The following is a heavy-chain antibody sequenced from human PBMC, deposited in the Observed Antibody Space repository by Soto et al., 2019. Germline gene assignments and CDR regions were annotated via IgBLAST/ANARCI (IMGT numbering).Heavy chain of an antibody. CDR2: IYYSGST. V-gene: IGHV4-59*08. J-gene: IGHJ4*02. CDR1: GGSISRYY. CDR3: ARLXDIVFDY. D-gene: IGHD2-15*01. Sequence: PSETLSLTCTVSGGSISRYYWSWIRQPPGKGLEWIGYIYYSGSTNYNPSLKSRVTISVDTSKNQSSLKLSSVTAADTAVYYCARLXDIVFDYWGQGTLVTVSS.